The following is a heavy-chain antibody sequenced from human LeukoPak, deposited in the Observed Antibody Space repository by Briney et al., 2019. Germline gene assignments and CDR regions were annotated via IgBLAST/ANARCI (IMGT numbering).Heavy chain of an antibody. J-gene: IGHJ4*02. V-gene: IGHV3-74*01. CDR2: IDSDGNST. Sequence: GGSLRLSCEASGFTFSSYWMHWVRQAPGKGLVWVSRIDSDGNSTSYADSVKGRFTISRDNARNTVYLQMNSLRADDTAVYYCARDPSSWNGYFDSWGQGTLATVSS. CDR1: GFTFSSYW. CDR3: ARDPSSWNGYFDS. D-gene: IGHD6-13*01.